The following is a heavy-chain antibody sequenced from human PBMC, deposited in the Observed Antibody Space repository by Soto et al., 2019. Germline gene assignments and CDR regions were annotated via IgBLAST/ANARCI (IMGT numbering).Heavy chain of an antibody. Sequence: ASVKVSCKASGYTFTSYGISWVRQAPGQGLEWMGWISAYNGNTNYAQKLQGRVTMTTDTSTRTAYMELRSLRSDDTAVYYCARTWFGELFDVGWFDPWGQGTLVTVSS. CDR1: GYTFTSYG. CDR2: ISAYNGNT. CDR3: ARTWFGELFDVGWFDP. D-gene: IGHD3-10*01. J-gene: IGHJ5*02. V-gene: IGHV1-18*01.